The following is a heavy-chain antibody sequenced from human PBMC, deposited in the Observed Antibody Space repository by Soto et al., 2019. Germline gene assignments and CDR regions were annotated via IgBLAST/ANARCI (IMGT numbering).Heavy chain of an antibody. D-gene: IGHD2-21*02. CDR1: GYTLTELS. CDR3: ATDPRTVVTPSEYFQH. V-gene: IGHV1-24*01. J-gene: IGHJ1*01. Sequence: ASVKVSCKVSGYTLTELSMHWVRQAPGKGLEWMGGFDPEDGETIYAQKFQGRVTMTEDTSTDTAYMELSSLRSEDTAVYYCATDPRTVVTPSEYFQHWGQGTLVTVSS. CDR2: FDPEDGET.